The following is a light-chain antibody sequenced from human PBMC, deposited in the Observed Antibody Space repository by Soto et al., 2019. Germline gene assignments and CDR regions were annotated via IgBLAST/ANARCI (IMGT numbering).Light chain of an antibody. Sequence: DIQMTQSPSSLSASVGDRVTITCRASQDISDYLVWYQQKPGKVPKLLIYTASTLQSGVPSRFSGSGSGTDFPPTISSLQPEDVATYYCQKYNRAPFTFGPGTKVDIK. V-gene: IGKV1-27*01. CDR3: QKYNRAPFT. J-gene: IGKJ3*01. CDR2: TAS. CDR1: QDISDY.